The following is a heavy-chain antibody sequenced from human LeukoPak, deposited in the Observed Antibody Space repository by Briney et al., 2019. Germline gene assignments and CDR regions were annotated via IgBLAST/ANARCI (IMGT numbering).Heavy chain of an antibody. CDR3: ARDLIVVVIKGEGADY. J-gene: IGHJ4*02. CDR2: ISYDGSNK. CDR1: GFTFSTYA. Sequence: GGSLRLSCAASGFTFSTYAMYWVRQAPGKGLEWVAVISYDGSNKYYADSVKGRFTISRDNSKNTLYLQMNSLRAEDTAVYYCARDLIVVVIKGEGADYWGQGTLVTVSS. V-gene: IGHV3-30*04. D-gene: IGHD3-22*01.